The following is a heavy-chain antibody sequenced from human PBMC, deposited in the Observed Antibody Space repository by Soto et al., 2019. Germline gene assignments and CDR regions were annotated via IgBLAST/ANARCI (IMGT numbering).Heavy chain of an antibody. Sequence: QVQLQESGPGLVKPSQTLSLTCTVSGGSISSGGYYWSWIRQHPGKGLEWIGYIYYSGSTYYNPSLKNRVTISVDTSKNQFSLKLSSVTAADTAVYYCARSHPYYYGSLPYFDYWGQGTLVTVSS. CDR2: IYYSGST. CDR1: GGSISSGGYY. CDR3: ARSHPYYYGSLPYFDY. D-gene: IGHD3-10*01. V-gene: IGHV4-31*03. J-gene: IGHJ4*02.